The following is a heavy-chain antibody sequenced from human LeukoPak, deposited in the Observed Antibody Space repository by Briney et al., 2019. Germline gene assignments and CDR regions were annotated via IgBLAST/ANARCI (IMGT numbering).Heavy chain of an antibody. J-gene: IGHJ5*02. V-gene: IGHV1-46*01. CDR2: INPSGGST. CDR1: GYTFTSYY. Sequence: ASVKVSCKASGYTFTSYYMHWVRQAPGQGLEWMGIINPSGGSTSYAQKFQGRVTMTRDTSTSTVYMELSSLRSEDTAIYYCAKETPNTGWFDPWGQGTLVTVSS. CDR3: AKETPNTGWFDP. D-gene: IGHD1-14*01.